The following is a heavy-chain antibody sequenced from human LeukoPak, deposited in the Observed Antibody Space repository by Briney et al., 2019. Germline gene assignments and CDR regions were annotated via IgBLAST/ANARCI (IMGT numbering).Heavy chain of an antibody. CDR3: ARDRRDGYFFWYFDL. Sequence: SETLSLTCTVSGGSISSYYWSRIRQPAGKGMEWIGCIYTSGSPNYNPSLKSRVTMSVDTSKNHFSLKLSSVTAADTGVYYCARDRRDGYFFWYFDLWGRSTLVTVSS. V-gene: IGHV4-4*07. D-gene: IGHD5-24*01. J-gene: IGHJ2*01. CDR2: IYTSGSP. CDR1: GGSISSYY.